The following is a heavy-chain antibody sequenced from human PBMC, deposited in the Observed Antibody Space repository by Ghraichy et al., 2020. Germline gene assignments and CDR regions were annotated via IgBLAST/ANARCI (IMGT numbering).Heavy chain of an antibody. CDR2: ISYDGSNK. CDR3: AKDSHGELVERFDY. D-gene: IGHD2-8*02. J-gene: IGHJ4*02. Sequence: GGSLRLSCAASGFTFSNYGMHWVRQAPGKGLEWVAVISYDGSNKYYADSVKGRFTISRDNSKNTLYLQMNSLRAEDTAVYYCAKDSHGELVERFDYWGQGTLVTVSS. V-gene: IGHV3-30*18. CDR1: GFTFSNYG.